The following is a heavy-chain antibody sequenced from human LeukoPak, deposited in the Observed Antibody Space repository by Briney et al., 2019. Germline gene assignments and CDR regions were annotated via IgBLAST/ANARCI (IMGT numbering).Heavy chain of an antibody. CDR2: IKHDEREE. Sequence: PGGSLILSCVASGFTFIESWMTWVRQAPGKGLEGVASIKHDEREEYYADSVKGRFSMSRDNGKNSLYLQMNSLRGEDTGIYFCAKGHTNLDPAGDQGALVIVSS. CDR3: AKGHTNLDPA. CDR1: GFTFIESW. J-gene: IGHJ4*02. D-gene: IGHD1-1*01. V-gene: IGHV3-7*01.